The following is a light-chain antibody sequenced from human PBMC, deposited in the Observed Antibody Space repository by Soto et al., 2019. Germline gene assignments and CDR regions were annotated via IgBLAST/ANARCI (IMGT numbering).Light chain of an antibody. J-gene: IGKJ3*01. Sequence: EIVLTQSPGTLSLSPGERTTLSCRASQSVSSSYLDWYQQKPGQAPRLLIYGASSRATGIPDRFSGSGSGTDFTLTIIRLEPEDFAVYYCQQYGSSPFTFGPGTKVDIK. CDR3: QQYGSSPFT. V-gene: IGKV3-20*01. CDR2: GAS. CDR1: QSVSSSY.